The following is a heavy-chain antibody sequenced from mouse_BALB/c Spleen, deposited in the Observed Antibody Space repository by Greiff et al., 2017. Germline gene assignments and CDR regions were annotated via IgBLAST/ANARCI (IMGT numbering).Heavy chain of an antibody. CDR2: ISSGSSTI. D-gene: IGHD4-1*01. CDR3: ARTGLYAMDY. CDR1: GFTFSSFG. Sequence: EVKVVESGGGLVQPGGSRKLSCAASGFTFSSFGMHWVRQAPEKGLEWVAYISSGSSTIYYADTVKGRFTISRDNPKNTLFLQMTSLRSEDTAMYYCARTGLYAMDYWGQGTSVTVSS. V-gene: IGHV5-17*02. J-gene: IGHJ4*01.